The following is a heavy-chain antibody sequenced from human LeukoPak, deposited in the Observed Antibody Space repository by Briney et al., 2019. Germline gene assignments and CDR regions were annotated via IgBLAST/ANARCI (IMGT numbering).Heavy chain of an antibody. D-gene: IGHD3-22*01. CDR2: ISGSSGII. Sequence: GGSLRLSCAASGFTFNTYTMNWVRQAPGKGLEWVSYISGSSGIIDYADSVRGRFTISRDNAKNSLYLQMNSLRAEDTAVYYCAKGRYDSSGFNWAAWGQGTLVTVSS. CDR1: GFTFNTYT. J-gene: IGHJ4*02. V-gene: IGHV3-48*01. CDR3: AKGRYDSSGFNWAA.